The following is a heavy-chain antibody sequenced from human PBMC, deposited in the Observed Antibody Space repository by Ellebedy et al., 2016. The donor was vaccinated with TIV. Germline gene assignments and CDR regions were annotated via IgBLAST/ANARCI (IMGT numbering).Heavy chain of an antibody. V-gene: IGHV3-30-3*01. Sequence: GESLKISCVASGFTFGNYWMNWVRQAPGKGLEWVAIISYNGNYKYYADSVKGRFTISRDDSTNTLYLQMNSLRAEDTAVYYCARDSGYDSNGYFPNYWGQGTLVTVSS. CDR2: ISYNGNYK. CDR3: ARDSGYDSNGYFPNY. J-gene: IGHJ4*02. CDR1: GFTFGNYW. D-gene: IGHD3-22*01.